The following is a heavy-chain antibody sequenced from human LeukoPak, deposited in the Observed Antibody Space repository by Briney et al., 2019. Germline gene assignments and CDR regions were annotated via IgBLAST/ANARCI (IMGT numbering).Heavy chain of an antibody. CDR1: GGSISNYY. V-gene: IGHV4-4*07. Sequence: PSETLSLTCTVSGGSISNYYWSWIRQPAGKGLEWIGRIYTSGSTNYNPSLKSRVTMSVDTSKNQFSLKLSSVTAADTAVYYCARVALGYSSGWYGFYFDYWGQGTLVTVSS. D-gene: IGHD6-19*01. CDR3: ARVALGYSSGWYGFYFDY. CDR2: IYTSGST. J-gene: IGHJ4*02.